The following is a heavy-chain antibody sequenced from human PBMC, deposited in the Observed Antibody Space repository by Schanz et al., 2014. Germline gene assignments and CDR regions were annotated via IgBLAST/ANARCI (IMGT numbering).Heavy chain of an antibody. V-gene: IGHV3-74*01. CDR3: AKDCPSDYGDHCFDF. CDR1: GFTFSDSW. D-gene: IGHD4-17*01. Sequence: LLVESGGGLVQPGGSLRLSCAASGFTFSDSWMHWVRQAPGKGLVWVSRTSNDGSFTTFADSVKGRFTISRDNAKNTLYLQMNSLRAEDTAVYYCAKDCPSDYGDHCFDFWGQGTLVTVSS. J-gene: IGHJ4*02. CDR2: TSNDGSFT.